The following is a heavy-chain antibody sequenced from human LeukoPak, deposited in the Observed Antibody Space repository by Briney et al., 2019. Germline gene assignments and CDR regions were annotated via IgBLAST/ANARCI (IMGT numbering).Heavy chain of an antibody. CDR1: GFTFSSYG. CDR2: MGYDGRNK. CDR3: ARDMEQWLVQDWYFDL. V-gene: IGHV3-33*01. J-gene: IGHJ2*01. Sequence: GGSLRLSCAASGFTFSSYGMHWVRQAPGKGLEWVAVMGYDGRNKYYADSVKGRFIISRDNSKNTLYLQMNILRAEDTAVYYCARDMEQWLVQDWYFDLWGRGTLVTVSS. D-gene: IGHD6-19*01.